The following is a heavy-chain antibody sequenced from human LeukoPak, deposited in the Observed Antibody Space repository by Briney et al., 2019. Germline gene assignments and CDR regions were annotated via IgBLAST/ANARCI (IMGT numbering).Heavy chain of an antibody. CDR3: ATNVLVPAARGVSNWFDP. J-gene: IGHJ5*02. V-gene: IGHV4-4*07. CDR2: IHPSGST. D-gene: IGHD2-2*01. CDR1: GDSISNYY. Sequence: SETLSLTCTVSGDSISNYYWSWIRQPAGKGLEWIGRIHPSGSTNYNPSLKSRVTLSVDTSKNQFSLKLSSVTAADTAVYYCATNVLVPAARGVSNWFDPWGQGTLVAVSS.